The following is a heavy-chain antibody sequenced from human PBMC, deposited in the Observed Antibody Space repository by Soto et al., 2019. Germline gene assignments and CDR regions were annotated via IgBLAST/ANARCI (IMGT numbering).Heavy chain of an antibody. V-gene: IGHV4-59*08. CDR2: IYYSGST. Sequence: QVQLQESGPGLVKPSETLSLTCTVSGGSISSYYWSWIRQPPGKGLEWIGYIYYSGSTNYNPSLKSRVTISVDTSKNQFSLKLSSVTAADTAVSYCARHCPGESYYYYYMDVWGKGTTVTVSS. J-gene: IGHJ6*03. D-gene: IGHD7-27*01. CDR3: ARHCPGESYYYYYMDV. CDR1: GGSISSYY.